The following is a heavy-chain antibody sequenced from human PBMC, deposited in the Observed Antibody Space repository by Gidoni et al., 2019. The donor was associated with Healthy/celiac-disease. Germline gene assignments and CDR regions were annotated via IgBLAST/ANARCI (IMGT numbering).Heavy chain of an antibody. CDR1: GFTFDDYA. V-gene: IGHV3-9*01. CDR2: ISWNSGSI. J-gene: IGHJ4*02. D-gene: IGHD3-3*01. Sequence: EVQLVESGGGLVQPGRSLRLSCAASGFTFDDYAMHWVRQAPGKGLEWVSGISWNSGSIGYADSVKGRFTISRDNAKNSLYLQMNSLRAEDTALYYCAKDGGHDFWSGYYTYWGQGTLVTVSS. CDR3: AKDGGHDFWSGYYTY.